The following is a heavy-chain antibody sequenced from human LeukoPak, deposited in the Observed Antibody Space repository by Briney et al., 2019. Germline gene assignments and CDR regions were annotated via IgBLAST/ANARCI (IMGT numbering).Heavy chain of an antibody. CDR3: ARYCSSTSCYTGPYYYYGMDV. CDR1: GFTFSSYW. V-gene: IGHV3-74*01. CDR2: INSDGSST. J-gene: IGHJ6*02. Sequence: PGGSLRLSCAASGFTFSSYWMHWVRQAPGKGLVWVSRINSDGSSTSYADSVKGRFTISRDNAKNTLYLQMNSLRAEDTAVYYCARYCSSTSCYTGPYYYYGMDVCGQGTTVTVSS. D-gene: IGHD2-2*02.